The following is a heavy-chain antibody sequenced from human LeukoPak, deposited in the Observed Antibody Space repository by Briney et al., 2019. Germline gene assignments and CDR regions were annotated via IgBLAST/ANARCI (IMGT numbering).Heavy chain of an antibody. CDR1: GFTVSSNY. Sequence: GGSLRLSCAASGFTVSSNYMSWVRQAPGKGLEWVSVIYSGGSTYYADSVKGRFTISRDNSKNTLYLQMNSLRAEDTAVYYCASVPYYYGSGRPLDVWGQGTTVTVSS. V-gene: IGHV3-66*01. J-gene: IGHJ6*02. CDR2: IYSGGST. CDR3: ASVPYYYGSGRPLDV. D-gene: IGHD3-10*01.